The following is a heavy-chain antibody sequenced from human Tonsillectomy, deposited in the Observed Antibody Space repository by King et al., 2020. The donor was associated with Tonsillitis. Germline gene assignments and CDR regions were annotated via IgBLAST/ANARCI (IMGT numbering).Heavy chain of an antibody. Sequence: QVQLVESGGGVVQPGGSLRLSCAASGFTFSSYGMHWVRQAPGKGLEWVAFTRSDGSSKHYADSVKGRFTISRDNSNNTLYLQMNSLRAEDTAVYYCGGMVYSGDYWGQGTLVTVSS. CDR1: GFTFSSYG. D-gene: IGHD2-8*01. CDR3: GGMVYSGDY. V-gene: IGHV3-30*02. CDR2: TRSDGSSK. J-gene: IGHJ4*02.